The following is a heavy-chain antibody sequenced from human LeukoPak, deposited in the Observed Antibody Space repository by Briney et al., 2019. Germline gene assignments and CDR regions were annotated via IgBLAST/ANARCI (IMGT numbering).Heavy chain of an antibody. CDR2: ISSSSSTI. V-gene: IGHV3-48*01. CDR1: GFTFSSYS. CDR3: AKDESWAAMVLYYYCGMDV. J-gene: IGHJ6*02. D-gene: IGHD5-18*01. Sequence: GGSLRLSCAASGFTFSSYSMDWVRQAPGKGLEWVSYISSSSSTIYYADSVKGRFTISRDNAKNSLYLQMNSLRAEDTAVYYCAKDESWAAMVLYYYCGMDVWGQGTTVTVSS.